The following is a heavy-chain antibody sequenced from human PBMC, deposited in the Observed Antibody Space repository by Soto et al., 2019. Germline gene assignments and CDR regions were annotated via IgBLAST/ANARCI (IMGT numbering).Heavy chain of an antibody. D-gene: IGHD3-22*01. J-gene: IGHJ3*02. Sequence: QVQLVQSGAEVKKPGSSVKVSCKASGGTFSSYTISWVRQAPGQGLEWMGRIIPILGIANYAQKFQGRVTITADKSTSIAYIELSSLRSEYTAVYYCARANYYDSSGPRVEIWGQGTMVTVSS. CDR3: ARANYYDSSGPRVEI. V-gene: IGHV1-69*02. CDR1: GGTFSSYT. CDR2: IIPILGIA.